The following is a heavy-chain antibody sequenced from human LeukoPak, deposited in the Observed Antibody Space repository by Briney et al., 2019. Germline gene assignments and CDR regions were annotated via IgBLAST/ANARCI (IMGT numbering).Heavy chain of an antibody. V-gene: IGHV1-24*01. J-gene: IGHJ3*02. CDR3: ATAWGWAPLDAFDI. D-gene: IGHD7-27*01. Sequence: DSVKVSCKVSGYTLTELSMHWVRQAPGKGLEWMGGFDPEDGETIYAQKFQGRVTMTEDTSIDTAYMELSSLRSEDTAVYYCATAWGWAPLDAFDIWGQGTMVTVSS. CDR2: FDPEDGET. CDR1: GYTLTELS.